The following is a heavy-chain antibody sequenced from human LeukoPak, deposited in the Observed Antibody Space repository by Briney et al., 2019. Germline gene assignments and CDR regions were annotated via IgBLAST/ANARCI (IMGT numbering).Heavy chain of an antibody. Sequence: SVKVSCKASGGTLSSYAISWVRQAPGQGLEWMRGIIPIFGTANYAQKFQGRVTITADESTSTAYMELRSLRSDDTAVYYCARFTPRLTREKFDYWGQGTLVTVSS. V-gene: IGHV1-69*13. D-gene: IGHD2-2*01. CDR2: IIPIFGTA. CDR1: GGTLSSYA. J-gene: IGHJ4*02. CDR3: ARFTPRLTREKFDY.